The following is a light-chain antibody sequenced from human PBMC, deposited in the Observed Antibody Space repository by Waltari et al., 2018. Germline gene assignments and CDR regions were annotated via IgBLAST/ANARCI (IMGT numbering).Light chain of an antibody. CDR2: DVT. J-gene: IGLJ2*01. V-gene: IGLV2-14*01. Sequence: QSALTQPASVSGSPGQSITLSCTGTNNDIGYYNFVSWYQRHPGKAPKLMIFDVTRWSSGVSHRFSGSKSGNTASPTISGLQPEDEADYFCASYTSTNTVVFGGGTRVTVL. CDR1: NNDIGYYNF. CDR3: ASYTSTNTVV.